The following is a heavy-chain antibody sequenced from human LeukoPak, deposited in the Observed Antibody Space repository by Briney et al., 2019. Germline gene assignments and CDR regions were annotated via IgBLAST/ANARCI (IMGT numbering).Heavy chain of an antibody. CDR1: GGTFSSYA. CDR3: ARDLGEQRATFNY. Sequence: SVKVSCNASGGTFSSYAISWVRQAPGQGLEWMGGIIPIFGTANYAQKFQGRVTITADESTSTAYMELSSLRSEDTTVYYCARDLGEQRATFNYWGQGTLVTVSS. J-gene: IGHJ4*02. V-gene: IGHV1-69*13. D-gene: IGHD3-16*01. CDR2: IIPIFGTA.